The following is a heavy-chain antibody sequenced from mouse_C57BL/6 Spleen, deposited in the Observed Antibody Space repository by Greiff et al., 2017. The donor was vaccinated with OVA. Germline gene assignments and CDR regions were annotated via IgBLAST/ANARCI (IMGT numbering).Heavy chain of an antibody. D-gene: IGHD2-4*01. CDR3: ARLDDYHFDY. CDR1: GYAFSSYW. J-gene: IGHJ2*01. Sequence: LVESGAELVKPGASVKISCKASGYAFSSYWMNWVKQRPGKGLEWIGQIYPGDGDTNYNGKFKGKATLTADKSSSTAYMQLSSLTSEDAAVYFCARLDDYHFDYWGQGTTLTVSS. V-gene: IGHV1-80*01. CDR2: IYPGDGDT.